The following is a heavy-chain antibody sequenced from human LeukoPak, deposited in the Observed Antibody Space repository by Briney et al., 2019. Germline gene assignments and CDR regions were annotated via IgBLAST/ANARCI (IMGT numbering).Heavy chain of an antibody. CDR1: GGSVSSGSYS. Sequence: PSETLSLTCTVSGGSVSSGSYSWSWIRQPPGKGLEWIGYVYCSGSTDYNPSLKSRVTISVDTSKNQFSLKLSSVTAADTAVYYCATSTRIRLATPFDYWGQGTLVTVSS. J-gene: IGHJ4*02. D-gene: IGHD5-24*01. CDR3: ATSTRIRLATPFDY. V-gene: IGHV4-61*01. CDR2: VYCSGST.